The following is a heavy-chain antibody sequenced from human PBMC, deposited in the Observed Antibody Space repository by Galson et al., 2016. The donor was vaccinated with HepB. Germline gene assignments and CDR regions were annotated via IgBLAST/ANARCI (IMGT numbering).Heavy chain of an antibody. J-gene: IGHJ4*02. CDR3: AKDTTLGIPAD. D-gene: IGHD6-25*01. CDR2: ISGDGYYT. CDR1: GFTFSTYA. Sequence: SLRLSCAASGFTFSTYAMGWVRQAPGKGLEWVSTISGDGYYTHYSDSARGRFTISRGSFKKTLYLQMNSLRVDDTAMYYCAKDTTLGIPADWGQGTQVTVSS. V-gene: IGHV3-23*01.